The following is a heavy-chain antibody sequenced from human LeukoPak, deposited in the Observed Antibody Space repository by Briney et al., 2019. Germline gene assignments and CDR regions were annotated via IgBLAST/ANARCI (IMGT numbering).Heavy chain of an antibody. V-gene: IGHV3-23*01. CDR1: GFTFSSYA. Sequence: GGSPRLSPAPSGFTFSSYAMSGVRQAPGRGLEWVSAISGSGGSTYYADSVKGRFTISRDNSKNTLYLQMNSLRAEDTAVYYCAKATRGRYCSSTSCYGAYYYYGMDVWGQGTTVTVSS. CDR3: AKATRGRYCSSTSCYGAYYYYGMDV. CDR2: ISGSGGST. J-gene: IGHJ6*02. D-gene: IGHD2-2*01.